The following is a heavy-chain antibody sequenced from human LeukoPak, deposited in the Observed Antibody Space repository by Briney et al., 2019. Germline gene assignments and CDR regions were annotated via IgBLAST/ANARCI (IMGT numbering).Heavy chain of an antibody. Sequence: GGSLRLSCEASGLTFSNSWMHWVRQAPGKGLVWVSRINNEGTTISYADSVKGRFTISRDNAKNTLYLQMNSLRAEDTAVYYCARVSGLGMNEYFQHWGQGTLVTVAS. CDR1: GLTFSNSW. J-gene: IGHJ1*01. D-gene: IGHD3-10*01. V-gene: IGHV3-74*01. CDR3: ARVSGLGMNEYFQH. CDR2: INNEGTTI.